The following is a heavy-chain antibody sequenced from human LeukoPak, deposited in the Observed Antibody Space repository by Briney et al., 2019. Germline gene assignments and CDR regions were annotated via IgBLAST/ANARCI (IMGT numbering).Heavy chain of an antibody. D-gene: IGHD7-27*01. CDR1: GFTFSSYW. Sequence: QPGGSLRLSCAASGFTFSSYWMHWVRQAPGKGLVWVSRINSDGSSTSYADSVKGRFTISRDNAKNTLYLQMNSLRAEDTAVYYCARDSPPGDQDDYYGMDVWGKGTTVTVSS. CDR2: INSDGSST. J-gene: IGHJ6*04. V-gene: IGHV3-74*01. CDR3: ARDSPPGDQDDYYGMDV.